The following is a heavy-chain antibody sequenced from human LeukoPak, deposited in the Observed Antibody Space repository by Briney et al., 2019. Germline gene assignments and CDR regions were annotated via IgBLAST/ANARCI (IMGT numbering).Heavy chain of an antibody. CDR1: GGTFSSYA. J-gene: IGHJ4*02. V-gene: IGHV1-69*13. Sequence: GASVKVSCKASGGTFSSYAISWVRQAPGQGLEWMGGIIPIFGTANYAQKFQGRVTITADESTSTAYMELSSLRSEDTAVYYCARSISIAAASWGQGTLVTVSS. CDR3: ARSISIAAAS. CDR2: IIPIFGTA. D-gene: IGHD6-13*01.